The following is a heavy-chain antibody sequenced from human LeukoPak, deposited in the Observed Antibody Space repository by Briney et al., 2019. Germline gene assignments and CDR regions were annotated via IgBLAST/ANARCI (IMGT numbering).Heavy chain of an antibody. CDR1: GGSISSFY. D-gene: IGHD2/OR15-2a*01. CDR2: IYYSGST. J-gene: IGHJ4*02. CDR3: GREGGFYRPLDY. V-gene: IGHV4-59*12. Sequence: SETLSLTCTVSGGSISSFYWSWIRQPPGKGLEWIGYIYYSGSTNYNPSLKSRVTISVDTSKNQFSLQLTSVTAADTAVYYCGREGGFYRPLDYSGPGALVIVSA.